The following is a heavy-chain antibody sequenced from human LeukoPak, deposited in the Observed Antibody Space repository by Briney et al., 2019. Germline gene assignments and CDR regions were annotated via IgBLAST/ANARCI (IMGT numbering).Heavy chain of an antibody. Sequence: ASVKVSCKASGGTFSSYAISWVRQAPGQGLEWMGGIIPIFGTANYAQKFQGRVTITADESTSTAYMELSSLRSEDTAVYYCARVWDYDSSGYSYYFDYRGQGTLVTVSS. D-gene: IGHD3-22*01. CDR3: ARVWDYDSSGYSYYFDY. V-gene: IGHV1-69*01. J-gene: IGHJ4*02. CDR2: IIPIFGTA. CDR1: GGTFSSYA.